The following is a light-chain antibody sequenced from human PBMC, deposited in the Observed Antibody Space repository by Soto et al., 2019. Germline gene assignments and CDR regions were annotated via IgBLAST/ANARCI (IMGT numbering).Light chain of an antibody. CDR1: QSLLHSNGYYY. Sequence: DLVMTQSPLSLPVTPGEPASISCRSSQSLLHSNGYYYLDWYLQKPGQSPQIVIYLGSNRASGVPDRFSGSASGTDSTLKISRVEAEDVGVYYCMQALETPATFGQGTKLEI. V-gene: IGKV2-28*01. CDR2: LGS. J-gene: IGKJ2*01. CDR3: MQALETPAT.